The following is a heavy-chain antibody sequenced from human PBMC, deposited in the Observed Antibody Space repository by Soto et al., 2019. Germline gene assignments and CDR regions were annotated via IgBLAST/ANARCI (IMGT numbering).Heavy chain of an antibody. CDR1: GFTFSSYE. V-gene: IGHV3-48*03. CDR3: ARDRGYNTGWYGGALDL. Sequence: EVQLVESGGGLVQPGESLRLSCAASGFTFSSYEMNWVRQAPGKVLEWVAYISSRGTSIFYADSVKGRFSISRDNDNDSVSLLMNNLKVDDTAVYYCARDRGYNTGWYGGALDLWGQGTLVTVSS. CDR2: ISSRGTSI. D-gene: IGHD6-19*01. J-gene: IGHJ4*02.